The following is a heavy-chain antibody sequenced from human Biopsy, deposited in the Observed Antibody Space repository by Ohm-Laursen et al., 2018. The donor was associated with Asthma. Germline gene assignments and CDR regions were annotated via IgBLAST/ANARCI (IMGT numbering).Heavy chain of an antibody. V-gene: IGHV3-7*01. CDR2: IKHDESEK. J-gene: IGHJ3*02. Sequence: LSLTCAASGFTFGDYCMSWVRQVPGQGLEWVANIKHDESEKNHVDSLKGRFTISRDNAKNLLFLQMNSLRAEDTAVYYCARQKLVAAEGPFDMWGQGTMVIVSS. CDR3: ARQKLVAAEGPFDM. CDR1: GFTFGDYC. D-gene: IGHD1-26*01.